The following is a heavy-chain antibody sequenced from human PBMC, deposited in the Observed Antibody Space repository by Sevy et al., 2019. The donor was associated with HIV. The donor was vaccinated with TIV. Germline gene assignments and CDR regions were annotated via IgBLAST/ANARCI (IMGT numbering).Heavy chain of an antibody. D-gene: IGHD1-26*01. Sequence: GGSLRLSCAASGFTFSSYGMHWVRQAPGKGLEWVAVISYDGSNKYYADSVKGRFTISRDNSKNTLYLQMNSLRAEDTAVYYCAKGPPLVYYFDYWGQGTLVTVSS. V-gene: IGHV3-30*18. CDR1: GFTFSSYG. CDR2: ISYDGSNK. CDR3: AKGPPLVYYFDY. J-gene: IGHJ4*02.